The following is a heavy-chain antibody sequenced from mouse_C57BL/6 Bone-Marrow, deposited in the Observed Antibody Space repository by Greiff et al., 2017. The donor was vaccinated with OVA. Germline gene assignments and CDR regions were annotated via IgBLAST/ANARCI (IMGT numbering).Heavy chain of an antibody. Sequence: EVKLMESGGGLVKPGGSLKLSCAASGFTFSSYAMSWVRQTPEKRLEWVATISDGGSYTYYPDNVKGRFTISRDNAKNNLYLQMSHLKSEDTAMYYCARDRYYDYAWFAYWGQGTLVTVSA. CDR3: ARDRYYDYAWFAY. V-gene: IGHV5-4*01. J-gene: IGHJ3*01. CDR2: ISDGGSYT. D-gene: IGHD2-4*01. CDR1: GFTFSSYA.